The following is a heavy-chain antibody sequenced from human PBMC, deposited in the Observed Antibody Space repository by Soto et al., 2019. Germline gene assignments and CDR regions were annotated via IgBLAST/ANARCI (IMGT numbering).Heavy chain of an antibody. V-gene: IGHV4-4*07. CDR2: IYSTRSP. CDR3: ARSPAYGDYANLDT. J-gene: IGHJ5*02. Sequence: QVQLQESGPGLVKPSETLSLTCTVTGDSVSKYYWNWIRQPAGKGLEWIGRIYSTRSPNYNPSLKSRVTMSVVTSKNQFSLKLNLSSVTAADTAVYYCARSPAYGDYANLDTWGPGTLVTVSS. D-gene: IGHD4-17*01. CDR1: GDSVSKYY.